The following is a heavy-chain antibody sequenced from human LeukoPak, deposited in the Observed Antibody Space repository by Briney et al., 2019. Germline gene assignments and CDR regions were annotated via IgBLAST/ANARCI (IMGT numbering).Heavy chain of an antibody. D-gene: IGHD3-10*01. CDR1: GGTFSSYA. Sequence: SVKVSCKASGGTFSSYAISWVRQAPGQGLERMGGIIPIFGTANYAQKFQGRVTITTDESTSTAYMELSSLRSEDTAVYYCARGGGYYYYYMDVWGKGTTVTVSS. J-gene: IGHJ6*03. CDR2: IIPIFGTA. CDR3: ARGGGYYYYYMDV. V-gene: IGHV1-69*05.